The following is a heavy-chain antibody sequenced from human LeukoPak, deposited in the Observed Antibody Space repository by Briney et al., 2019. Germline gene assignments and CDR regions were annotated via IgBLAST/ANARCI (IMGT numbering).Heavy chain of an antibody. CDR1: GFTFSSYA. CDR3: AREVWYYDFSAMWDYGMDV. CDR2: ISYDGSNK. V-gene: IGHV3-30*04. D-gene: IGHD3-3*01. J-gene: IGHJ6*02. Sequence: GRSLRLSYAASGFTFSSYAMHWVRQAPGKGLEWVAVISYDGSNKYYADSVKGRFTISRDNSKNTLYLQMNSLRAEDTAVYYCAREVWYYDFSAMWDYGMDVWGQGTTVTVSS.